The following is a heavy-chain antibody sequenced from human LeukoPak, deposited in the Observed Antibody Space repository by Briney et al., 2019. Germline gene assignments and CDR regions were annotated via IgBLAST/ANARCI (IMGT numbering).Heavy chain of an antibody. D-gene: IGHD5-12*01. CDR3: TTSSYSGYDAFDS. Sequence: GGSLKLSCAASGFTFSGSAMHWVRQASGKGLGWVGRIRSKANSYATAYAASVKGRFTISRDDSKNTAYLQMNSLKTEDTAVYYCTTSSYSGYDAFDSWGQGTMVTVSS. V-gene: IGHV3-73*01. CDR2: IRSKANSYAT. J-gene: IGHJ3*02. CDR1: GFTFSGSA.